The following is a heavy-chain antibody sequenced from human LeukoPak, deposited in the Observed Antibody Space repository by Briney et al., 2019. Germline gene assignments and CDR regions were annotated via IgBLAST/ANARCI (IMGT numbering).Heavy chain of an antibody. CDR1: VNIFPKFG. V-gene: IGHV1-18*01. D-gene: IGHD2-21*02. CDR3: ALIEGDDFLDS. J-gene: IGHJ4*02. CDR2: ISAYTGNT. Sequence: ASLKISCKASVNIFPKFGVNWVRQAPGGGLEWMGWISAYTGNTFYAPKVQDRVTMTTDTSTDTAYMELRNLRSDDTAFYYCALIEGDDFLDSWGQGTLVTVSS.